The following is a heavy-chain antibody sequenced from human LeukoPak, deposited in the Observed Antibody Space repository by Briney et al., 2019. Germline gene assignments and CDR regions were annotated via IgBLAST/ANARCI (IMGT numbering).Heavy chain of an antibody. V-gene: IGHV4-59*01. Sequence: SETLSLTFTVSGGSISSYYWSWIRQPPGKGLEWIGYIYYSGSTNYNPSLKSRVTISVDTSKNQFSLKLSSVTAADTAVYYCARDHRPYGMDVWGQGTTVTVSS. J-gene: IGHJ6*02. CDR2: IYYSGST. CDR1: GGSISSYY. CDR3: ARDHRPYGMDV.